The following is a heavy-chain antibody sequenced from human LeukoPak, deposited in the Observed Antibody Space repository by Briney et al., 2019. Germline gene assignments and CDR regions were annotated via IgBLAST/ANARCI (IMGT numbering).Heavy chain of an antibody. V-gene: IGHV4-59*02. CDR3: ASTGVQLWSTIDY. CDR2: VYYSGST. D-gene: IGHD5-18*01. J-gene: IGHJ4*02. Sequence: SETLSLTCTVSGGSVSNYYWSWIRQPPGKGLEYIGHVYYSGSTDYNPSLKSRVTISVDTSKNQFSLKLSSVTAADTAVYYCASTGVQLWSTIDYWGQGTLVTVSS. CDR1: GGSVSNYY.